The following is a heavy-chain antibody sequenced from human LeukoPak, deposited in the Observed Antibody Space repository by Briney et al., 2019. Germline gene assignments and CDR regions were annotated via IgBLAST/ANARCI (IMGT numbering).Heavy chain of an antibody. D-gene: IGHD3-3*01. CDR3: ARAPSSDFWSGYYETYYFDY. CDR1: GFTFSSYS. Sequence: GGSLRLSCAASGFTFSSYSMNWVRQAPGKGLEWVSYISSSSSTIYYADSVKGRFTISRDNAKNSLYLQMNSLRAEDTAVYYCARAPSSDFWSGYYETYYFDYWGQGTLVTVSS. CDR2: ISSSSSTI. J-gene: IGHJ4*02. V-gene: IGHV3-48*04.